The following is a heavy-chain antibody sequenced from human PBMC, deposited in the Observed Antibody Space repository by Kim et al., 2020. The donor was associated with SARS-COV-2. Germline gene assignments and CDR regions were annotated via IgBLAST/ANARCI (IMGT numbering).Heavy chain of an antibody. V-gene: IGHV6-1*01. D-gene: IGHD6-25*01. J-gene: IGHJ3*02. Sequence: VSVKSRITINPDTSKNQFSLQLNSVTPEDTAVYYCASHQTAAGGNDAFDIWGQGTMVTVSS. CDR3: ASHQTAAGGNDAFDI.